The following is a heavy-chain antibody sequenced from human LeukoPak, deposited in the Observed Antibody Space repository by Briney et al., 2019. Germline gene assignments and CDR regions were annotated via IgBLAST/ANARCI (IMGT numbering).Heavy chain of an antibody. D-gene: IGHD1-1*01. CDR3: AGDRNGPYAAHDY. J-gene: IGHJ4*02. CDR1: GGSISSSSYY. CDR2: IYYSGST. V-gene: IGHV4-39*07. Sequence: SETLSLTCTVSGGSISSSSYYWGWIRQPPGKGLEWIGSIYYSGSTYYNPSLKSRVTISVDTSKNQFSLKLSSVTAADTAVYYCAGDRNGPYAAHDYWGQGTLDTVSS.